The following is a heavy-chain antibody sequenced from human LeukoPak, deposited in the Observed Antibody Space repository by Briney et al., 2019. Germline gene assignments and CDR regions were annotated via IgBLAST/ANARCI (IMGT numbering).Heavy chain of an antibody. D-gene: IGHD3-10*01. J-gene: IGHJ4*02. CDR1: GFTFSSYS. Sequence: GGSLRLSCAASGFTFSSYSMNWVRQAPGKGLEWVSSISSSSSYIYYADSEKGRLTISRDNAKNSLYLQMNSLRAEDTAVYYCARDFYYGSGSPLHYFDYWGQGTLVTVSS. CDR3: ARDFYYGSGSPLHYFDY. V-gene: IGHV3-21*01. CDR2: ISSSSSYI.